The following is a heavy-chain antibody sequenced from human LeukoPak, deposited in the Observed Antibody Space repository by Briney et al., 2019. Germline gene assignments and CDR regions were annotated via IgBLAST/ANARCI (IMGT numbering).Heavy chain of an antibody. CDR2: ISSNGGGT. CDR3: ARDSAPGIAVAGTYGMDV. V-gene: IGHV3-64*01. Sequence: PGGSLRLSCAASGFTFSSYAMHWVRQAPGKGLEYVSAISSNGGGTYYANSVKGRFTISRDNSKNTLYLQMGSLRAEDMAVYYCARDSAPGIAVAGTYGMDVWGQGTTVTVSS. D-gene: IGHD6-19*01. J-gene: IGHJ6*02. CDR1: GFTFSSYA.